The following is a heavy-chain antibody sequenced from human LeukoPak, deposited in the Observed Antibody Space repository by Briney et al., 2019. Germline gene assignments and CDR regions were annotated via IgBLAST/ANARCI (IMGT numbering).Heavy chain of an antibody. Sequence: GSLNLSCAASGFTFSSYAMHWVRQAPGKGLEWVAVISYDGSNKYYADSVKGRFTISRDNSKNTLYLQMNSLRAEDTAVYYCPVPAAIAEYFQHWGQGTLVTVSS. CDR2: ISYDGSNK. J-gene: IGHJ1*01. D-gene: IGHD2-2*01. CDR3: PVPAAIAEYFQH. V-gene: IGHV3-30-3*01. CDR1: GFTFSSYA.